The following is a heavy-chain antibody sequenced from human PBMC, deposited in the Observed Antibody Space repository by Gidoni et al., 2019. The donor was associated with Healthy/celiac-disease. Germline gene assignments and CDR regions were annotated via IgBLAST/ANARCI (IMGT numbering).Heavy chain of an antibody. Sequence: QVTLKESGPVLVKPTETLTLTCTVSGFSLSNARMGVSWIRQPPGKALEWLAHILSNDEKSYSTSLKSRLTISKDTSKSQVVLTMTNMDPVDTATYYCARSLLYCSSTSCSTGWFDPWGQGTLVTVSS. J-gene: IGHJ5*02. V-gene: IGHV2-26*01. CDR3: ARSLLYCSSTSCSTGWFDP. CDR2: ILSNDEK. CDR1: GFSLSNARMG. D-gene: IGHD2-2*01.